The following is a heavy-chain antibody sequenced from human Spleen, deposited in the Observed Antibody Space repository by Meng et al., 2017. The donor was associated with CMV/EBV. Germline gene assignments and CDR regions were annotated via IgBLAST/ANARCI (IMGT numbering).Heavy chain of an antibody. CDR3: ATPAVSRGSGSYEDY. Sequence: QVHLTQWGAGLLKPSETLPLPCAVYGGSFSGYYWSWIRQPPGKGLEWIGSIYYSGSTYYNPSLKSRVTISVDTSKNQFSLKLSSVTAADTAVYYCATPAVSRGSGSYEDYWGQGTLVTVSS. V-gene: IGHV4-34*01. J-gene: IGHJ4*02. CDR2: IYYSGST. CDR1: GGSFSGYY. D-gene: IGHD3-10*01.